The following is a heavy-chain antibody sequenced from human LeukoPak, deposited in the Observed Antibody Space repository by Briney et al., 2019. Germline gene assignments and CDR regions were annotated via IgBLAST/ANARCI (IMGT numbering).Heavy chain of an antibody. Sequence: GSLRLSCAASGFTFSSYWMTWVRQAPGKGLEWVANIKQDGSEKYYVDSVKGRFTISRDNAKNSLYLQMNSLRAEDTAVYYCGYSGYDWFDYWGQGTLVTVSS. CDR2: IKQDGSEK. J-gene: IGHJ4*02. D-gene: IGHD5-12*01. CDR3: GYSGYDWFDY. CDR1: GFTFSSYW. V-gene: IGHV3-7*01.